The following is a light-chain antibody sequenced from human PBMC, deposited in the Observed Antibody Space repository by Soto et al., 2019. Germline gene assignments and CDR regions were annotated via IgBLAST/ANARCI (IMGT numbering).Light chain of an antibody. Sequence: AIQLTQSPSSLSASVGDRVTITCRASQGISSALAWYQQKPGKAPKLLIYDASSLESGVPSRSSGSGSGTDFTLTISSLQPEDFATYYCQQFNNYLTFGGGTKVEIK. J-gene: IGKJ4*01. V-gene: IGKV1D-13*01. CDR1: QGISSA. CDR3: QQFNNYLT. CDR2: DAS.